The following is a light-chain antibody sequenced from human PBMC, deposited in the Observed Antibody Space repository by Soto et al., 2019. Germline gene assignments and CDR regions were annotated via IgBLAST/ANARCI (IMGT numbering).Light chain of an antibody. CDR2: AAS. V-gene: IGKV1-6*01. CDR3: LQDYNYPPT. J-gene: IGKJ1*01. Sequence: ATQMTQSPSSLSASVGDRVTITCRASQDIGNDLGWYQQKPGKAPNLLICAASSLQSGVPSRFSGSGSGTDFTLTISSLQPEDCATYYCLQDYNYPPTFGAGTRVEIK. CDR1: QDIGND.